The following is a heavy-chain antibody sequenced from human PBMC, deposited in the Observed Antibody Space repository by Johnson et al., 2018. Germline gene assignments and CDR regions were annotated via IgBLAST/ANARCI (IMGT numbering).Heavy chain of an antibody. CDR1: GYTFASYD. J-gene: IGHJ1*01. V-gene: IGHV1-8*01. Sequence: VRLVESGAEVKKPGASVKVSCKASGYTFASYDINWVRQATRQGLEWMGWMNPNSGNKGYAQKFQGRVTMTRNTSIGTAYMELSSLRSDDTAVYYCARGFRDSSGKEYFQHWGQGTVITVSS. D-gene: IGHD3-22*01. CDR3: ARGFRDSSGKEYFQH. CDR2: MNPNSGNK.